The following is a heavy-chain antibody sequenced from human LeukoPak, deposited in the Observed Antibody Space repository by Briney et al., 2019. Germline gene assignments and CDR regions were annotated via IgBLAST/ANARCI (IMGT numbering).Heavy chain of an antibody. CDR2: IYYSGST. Sequence: SETLSLTCTVSGGSISSSSYYWGWIRQPPGKGLEGIGSIYYSGSTYYNPSLKSRVTISVDTSKNQFSLKLSSVTAADTAVYYCVSGYSSSWSDYWGQGTLVTVSS. D-gene: IGHD6-13*01. J-gene: IGHJ4*02. CDR3: VSGYSSSWSDY. CDR1: GGSISSSSYY. V-gene: IGHV4-39*01.